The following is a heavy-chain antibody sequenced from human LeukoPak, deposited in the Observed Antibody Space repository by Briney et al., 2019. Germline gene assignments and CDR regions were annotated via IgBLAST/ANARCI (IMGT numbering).Heavy chain of an antibody. Sequence: SETLSLTCTVSGGSISSSDYYRGWIRQPPGKGLEWIGSIYYSGSTYYNPSLKSRVTISVDTSKNHFSLRLSSVTAADTAMFYCARLTIAANAFDIWGQGTMVTVSS. CDR2: IYYSGST. CDR3: ARLTIAANAFDI. J-gene: IGHJ3*02. CDR1: GGSISSSDYY. V-gene: IGHV4-39*02. D-gene: IGHD2-15*01.